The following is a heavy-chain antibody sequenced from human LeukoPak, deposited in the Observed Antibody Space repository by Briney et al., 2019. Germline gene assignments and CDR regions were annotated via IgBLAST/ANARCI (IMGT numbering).Heavy chain of an antibody. CDR2: IYYSGST. J-gene: IGHJ3*02. V-gene: IGHV4-59*01. CDR3: ARRHSSGWYRDAFDI. D-gene: IGHD6-19*01. CDR1: GGSISSYY. Sequence: PSETLSLTCTVSGGSISSYYWSWIRQPPGKGLEWIGYIYYSGSTNYNPSLKSRVTISRETSKNQFSLKLSSVTAADTAVYYCARRHSSGWYRDAFDIWGQGTMVTVSS.